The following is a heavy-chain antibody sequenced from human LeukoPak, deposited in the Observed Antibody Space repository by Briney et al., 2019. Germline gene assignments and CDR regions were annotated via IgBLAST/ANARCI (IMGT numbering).Heavy chain of an antibody. J-gene: IGHJ4*02. Sequence: PGGSLRLSCAASGFTFSSYSMNWVRQAPGKGLEWVSSVSSSSSYIYYADSVKGRFTISRDNAKNSLYLQMNSLRAEDTAVYYCARGGERTYYFDYWGQGTLVTVSS. V-gene: IGHV3-21*01. D-gene: IGHD3-16*01. CDR2: VSSSSSYI. CDR3: ARGGERTYYFDY. CDR1: GFTFSSYS.